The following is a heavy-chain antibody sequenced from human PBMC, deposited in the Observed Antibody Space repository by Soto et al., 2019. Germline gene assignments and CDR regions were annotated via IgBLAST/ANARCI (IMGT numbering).Heavy chain of an antibody. V-gene: IGHV3-23*01. J-gene: IGHJ6*02. D-gene: IGHD5-12*01. CDR1: GFTFRTYA. CDR2: ITKNGDDT. CDR3: ASARGSDGGLDV. Sequence: EVQLLESGGGLVHPGGSLRLSCAASGFTFRTYAMAWVRQAPGKGLQWVSSITKNGDDTYYADSVNGRFTISRDNSKNTLYVQNSTLTDDNTTVYYWASARGSDGGLDVWGQGTTVTVSS.